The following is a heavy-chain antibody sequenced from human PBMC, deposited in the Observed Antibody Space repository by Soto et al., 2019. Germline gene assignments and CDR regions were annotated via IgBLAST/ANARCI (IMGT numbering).Heavy chain of an antibody. J-gene: IGHJ4*01. Sequence: PWGSLRLSCASSGFTFTNAVITWVCQAPGKGLEWVGRIKSKIDGGTTDFAAPVKGRFAISRDDSQNMVYLQMTSLKIEDTAVYFCTTDSHSTMIVVRFDYCGHGTLVTVS. CDR2: IKSKIDGGTT. CDR3: TTDSHSTMIVVRFDY. CDR1: GFTFTNAV. V-gene: IGHV3-15*07. D-gene: IGHD3-22*01.